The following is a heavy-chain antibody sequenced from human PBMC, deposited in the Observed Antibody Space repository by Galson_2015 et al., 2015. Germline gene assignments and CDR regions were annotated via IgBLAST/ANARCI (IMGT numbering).Heavy chain of an antibody. CDR2: IYPGDSKT. J-gene: IGHJ4*02. V-gene: IGHV5-51*01. D-gene: IGHD5-24*01. Sequence: SGAEVKKPGESLTISCKGSGYSFPTYWIGWVRQMPGKGLEWMGIIYPGDSKTKYSPSFQGQVTMSVDKSITTAYLQWSSLKASDSAMYYCSRQNGCDPDDWDRGTLVTVSS. CDR3: SRQNGCDPDD. CDR1: GYSFPTYW.